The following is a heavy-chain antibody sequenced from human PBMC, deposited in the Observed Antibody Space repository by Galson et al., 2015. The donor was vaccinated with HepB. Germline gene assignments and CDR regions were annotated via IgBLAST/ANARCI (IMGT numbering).Heavy chain of an antibody. D-gene: IGHD2-2*02. Sequence: SLRLSCAASGFTFSSYSMNWVRQAPGKGLEWVSYISSSSSTIYYADSVKGRFTISRDNAKNSLYLQMNSLRDEDTAVYYCASRCSSTSCYSFDYWGQGTLVTVSS. CDR3: ASRCSSTSCYSFDY. V-gene: IGHV3-48*02. J-gene: IGHJ4*02. CDR1: GFTFSSYS. CDR2: ISSSSSTI.